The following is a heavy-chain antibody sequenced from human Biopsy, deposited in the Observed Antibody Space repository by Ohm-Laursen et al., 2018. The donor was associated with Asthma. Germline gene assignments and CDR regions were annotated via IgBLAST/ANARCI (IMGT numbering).Heavy chain of an antibody. D-gene: IGHD2-15*01. CDR3: AGFCSGGNCPDH. Sequence: SDTLSLTCAVSGGSFSSNYWSWIRQTPGKGLEWIGNIHYSGSTYSNPSLKSRVTISVDTSKKQISLRLSSVIAADTAVYYCAGFCSGGNCPDHWGQGTLVTVSS. V-gene: IGHV4-59*07. J-gene: IGHJ4*02. CDR1: GGSFSSNY. CDR2: IHYSGST.